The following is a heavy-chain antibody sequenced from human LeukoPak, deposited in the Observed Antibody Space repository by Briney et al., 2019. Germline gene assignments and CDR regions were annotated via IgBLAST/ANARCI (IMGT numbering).Heavy chain of an antibody. Sequence: PGGSLRLSCTVSGGSISSYYWSWIRQPPGKGLEWIGYIYYSGSTNYNPSLKSRVTISVDTSKNQFSLKLSSVTAADTAVYYCARGRGSGRSGYYYYGMDVWGQGTTVTVSS. D-gene: IGHD6-25*01. V-gene: IGHV4-59*01. CDR3: ARGRGSGRSGYYYYGMDV. J-gene: IGHJ6*02. CDR1: GGSISSYY. CDR2: IYYSGST.